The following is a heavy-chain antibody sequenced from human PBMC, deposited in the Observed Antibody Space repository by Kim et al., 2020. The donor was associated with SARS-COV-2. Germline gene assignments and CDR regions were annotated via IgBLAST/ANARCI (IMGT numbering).Heavy chain of an antibody. Sequence: YAESVKGRFTVARDKAKNSLYVQMNSLRAEDTAVYYCARDQVDSSGFFDYWGQGTLVTVSS. J-gene: IGHJ4*02. CDR3: ARDQVDSSGFFDY. V-gene: IGHV3-21*01. D-gene: IGHD3-22*01.